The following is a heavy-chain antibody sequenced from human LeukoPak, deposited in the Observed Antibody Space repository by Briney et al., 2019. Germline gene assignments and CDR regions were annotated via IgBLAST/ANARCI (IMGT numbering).Heavy chain of an antibody. CDR2: IYYSGST. D-gene: IGHD5-18*01. Sequence: PSETLSLTCTVSGGSIIAFYWSWIRQPPGKGLEWIGYIYYSGSTNYNPSLKSRVTISVDTSKNQFSLKLSSVTAADTAVYYCAREGYSYGFDYWGQGTLVTVSS. CDR1: GGSIIAFY. J-gene: IGHJ4*02. CDR3: AREGYSYGFDY. V-gene: IGHV4-59*01.